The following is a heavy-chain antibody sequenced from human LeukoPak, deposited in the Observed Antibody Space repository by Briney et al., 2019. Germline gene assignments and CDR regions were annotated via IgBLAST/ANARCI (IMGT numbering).Heavy chain of an antibody. CDR3: ATANRYCTNGVCYAGAFDI. D-gene: IGHD2-8*01. CDR2: INPNSGGT. Sequence: ASVKVSCKASGYTFTGYYMRWVRQAPGQGFEWMGRINPNSGGTNYAQRFQGRVTMTTDTSTSTAYMELRSLRSDDTAVYYCATANRYCTNGVCYAGAFDIWGQGTMVTVSS. CDR1: GYTFTGYY. V-gene: IGHV1-2*06. J-gene: IGHJ3*02.